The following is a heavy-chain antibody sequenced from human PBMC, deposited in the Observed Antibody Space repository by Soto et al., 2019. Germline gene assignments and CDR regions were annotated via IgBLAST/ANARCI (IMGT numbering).Heavy chain of an antibody. CDR3: ARDRRSSRVVPAARYYGMDV. Sequence: GGSLRLSCAASGFTFSSYAMSWVRQAPGQGLEWMGIINPSGGSTSYAQKFQGRVTMTRDTSTSTVYMELSSLRSEDTAVYYCARDRRSSRVVPAARYYGMDVWGQGTTVTVSS. J-gene: IGHJ6*02. V-gene: IGHV1-46*01. CDR2: INPSGGST. D-gene: IGHD2-2*01. CDR1: GFTFSSYA.